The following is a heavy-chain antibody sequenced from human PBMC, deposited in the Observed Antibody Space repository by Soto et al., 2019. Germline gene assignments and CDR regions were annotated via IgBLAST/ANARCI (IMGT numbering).Heavy chain of an antibody. CDR1: GGTISRWY. D-gene: IGHD1-26*01. CDR3: ARRYGSAIDY. Sequence: SQTLSLTCTVSGGTISRWYWRWIRQPPGKGLEWIGYIYYSGSTNCNPSLKSRVTISVDTSKNQFSLKLSSVTAADTAVYYCARRYGSAIDYWGQGPLVTVS. V-gene: IGHV4-59*08. J-gene: IGHJ4*02. CDR2: IYYSGST.